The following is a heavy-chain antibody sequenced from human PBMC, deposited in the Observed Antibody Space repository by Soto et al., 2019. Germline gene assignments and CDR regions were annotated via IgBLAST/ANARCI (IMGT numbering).Heavy chain of an antibody. D-gene: IGHD2-15*01. CDR2: ISKSGSTT. CDR3: ARDEQVVENIPLDY. CDR1: GFTFSNHE. V-gene: IGHV3-48*03. Sequence: EVHLVESGGGLVQPGGSLRLSCVVSGFTFSNHEMNWVRQAPGKGLEWISYISKSGSTTYYTASVKGRFTISRDNTNKSLYLQTNSLRAEDTGIYYCARDEQVVENIPLDYWGQGTLVTVS. J-gene: IGHJ4*02.